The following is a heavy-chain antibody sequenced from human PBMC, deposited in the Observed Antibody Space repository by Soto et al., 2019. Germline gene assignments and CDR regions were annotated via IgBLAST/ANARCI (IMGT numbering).Heavy chain of an antibody. Sequence: QVQLVQSGAEVKKPGASVKVSCKASGYTFTSYGISWVRQAPGQGLEWMGWISAYNGNNNYAQKLLRRVTMTTDISTSRAYMELRSLRSDDTAVYYCARDRGAYGMDVWGQGTTVSVSS. CDR1: GYTFTSYG. J-gene: IGHJ6*02. CDR3: ARDRGAYGMDV. CDR2: ISAYNGNN. V-gene: IGHV1-18*01.